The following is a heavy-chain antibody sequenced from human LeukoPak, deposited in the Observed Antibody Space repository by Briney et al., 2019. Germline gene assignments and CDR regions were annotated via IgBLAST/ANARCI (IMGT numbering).Heavy chain of an antibody. V-gene: IGHV4-59*01. J-gene: IGHJ3*02. CDR1: GGSISSYY. D-gene: IGHD3-10*01. Sequence: SETLSLTCTVSGGSISSYYWSWIRQPPGKRLEWIGYIFYRGSTNYNPSLKSRVAISEDTSKNQFSLNLSSVTAADTAVYYCARGGYYGSGSDDAFDIWGQGTMFTVSS. CDR3: ARGGYYGSGSDDAFDI. CDR2: IFYRGST.